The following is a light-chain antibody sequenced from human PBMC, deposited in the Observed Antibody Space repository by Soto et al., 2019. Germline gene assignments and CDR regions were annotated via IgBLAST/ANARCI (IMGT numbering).Light chain of an antibody. V-gene: IGKV3-20*01. Sequence: TVLTQSTGTLSLSSGEKATLSCRASQNVSSNLLVWYQQHPGQAPRLLIYGASSRATGIPDRFSGSGSGTGFTLTISRLEPEDFAVYYCQQYGSSPSWTFGQGTKVDIK. CDR1: QNVSSNL. CDR3: QQYGSSPSWT. J-gene: IGKJ1*01. CDR2: GAS.